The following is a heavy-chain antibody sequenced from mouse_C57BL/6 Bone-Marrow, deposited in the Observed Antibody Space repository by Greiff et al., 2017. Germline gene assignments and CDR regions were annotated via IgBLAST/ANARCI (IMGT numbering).Heavy chain of an antibody. V-gene: IGHV5-2*01. J-gene: IGHJ4*01. CDR3: ARQGLLFPGAMDY. CDR2: INSDGGST. Sequence: EVKLMESGGGLVQPGESLKLSCESNEYEFPSHDMSWVRKTPEKRLELVAAINSDGGSTYYPDTMERRFIISRDNTKKTLYLQMSSLRSEDTALYYCARQGLLFPGAMDYWGQGTSVTVSS. D-gene: IGHD2-10*01. CDR1: EYEFPSHD.